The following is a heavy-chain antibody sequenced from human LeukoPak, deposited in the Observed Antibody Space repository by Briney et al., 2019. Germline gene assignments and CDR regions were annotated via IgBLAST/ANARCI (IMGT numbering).Heavy chain of an antibody. CDR3: ATGSSWVGVIFDY. CDR2: ISGTGDST. V-gene: IGHV3-23*01. D-gene: IGHD3-10*01. CDR1: GFTVSSYG. Sequence: GGTLRLSCAASGFTVSSYGMSWVRQAPGKGLEWVSGISGTGDSTYYADSVKGRFTISRDNSKNTLYLQMHSLRAEDTAVYYCATGSSWVGVIFDYWGQGTLVTVSS. J-gene: IGHJ4*02.